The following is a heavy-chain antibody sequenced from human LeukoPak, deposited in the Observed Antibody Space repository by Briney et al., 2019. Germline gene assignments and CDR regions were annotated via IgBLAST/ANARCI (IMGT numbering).Heavy chain of an antibody. CDR1: GGSFSGYY. J-gene: IGHJ5*02. CDR3: ARLRLSGVRGVMARHNWFDP. D-gene: IGHD3-10*01. CDR2: INHSGST. V-gene: IGHV4-34*01. Sequence: PSETLSLTCAVYGGSFSGYYWSWIRQPPGKGLEWIGEINHSGSTNYNPSLKSRVTISVDTSKNQFSLKLSSVTAADTAVYYCARLRLSGVRGVMARHNWFDPWGQGTLVTVSS.